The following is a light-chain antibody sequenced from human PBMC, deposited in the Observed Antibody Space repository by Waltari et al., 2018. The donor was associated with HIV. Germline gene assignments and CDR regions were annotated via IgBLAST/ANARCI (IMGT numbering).Light chain of an antibody. CDR3: QQYYSGPLT. V-gene: IGKV3-15*01. Sequence: ETVMTQSPATLSVFPGEKATLSCRASESFSTNLAWYQQKPGQAPRLLTYDASARAAGVPARFSGSGSGTEVTLTSSSLQSEDFAVYHCQQYYSGPLTFGKGTRVDI. CDR2: DAS. CDR1: ESFSTN. J-gene: IGKJ1*01.